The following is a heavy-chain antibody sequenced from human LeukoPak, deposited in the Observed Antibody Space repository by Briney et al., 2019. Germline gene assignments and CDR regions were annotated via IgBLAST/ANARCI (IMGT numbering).Heavy chain of an antibody. J-gene: IGHJ6*03. V-gene: IGHV4-61*02. D-gene: IGHD1-14*01. CDR1: GGSISSGSYY. Sequence: SQTLSLTCTFSGGSISSGSYYWSWIRQPAGKGLEWIGRIYTSGSTNYNPSLKSRVTISVDTSKNQFSLKLSSVTAADTAVYYCARGSEVHYYYYYMDVWGKGTTVTVSS. CDR3: ARGSEVHYYYYYMDV. CDR2: IYTSGST.